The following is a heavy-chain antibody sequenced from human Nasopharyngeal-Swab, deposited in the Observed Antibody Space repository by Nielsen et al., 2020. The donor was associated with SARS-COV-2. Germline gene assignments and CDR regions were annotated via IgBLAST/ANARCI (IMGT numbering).Heavy chain of an antibody. Sequence: ASVKVSCKASGYTFTSYDINWVRQATGQGLERMGWTNPNSGNTGYSQKFQGRVTITRDTSASTAYMELSSLRSEDTAVYYCARDDYLDYWGQGTLVTVSS. V-gene: IGHV1-8*01. CDR3: ARDDYLDY. J-gene: IGHJ4*02. CDR2: TNPNSGNT. CDR1: GYTFTSYD.